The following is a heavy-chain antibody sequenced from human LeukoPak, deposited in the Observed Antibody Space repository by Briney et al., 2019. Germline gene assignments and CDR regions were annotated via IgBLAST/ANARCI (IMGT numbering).Heavy chain of an antibody. J-gene: IGHJ4*02. V-gene: IGHV3-30*04. Sequence: PGRSLRLSCAASGFTFSSYAMHWVRQAPGKGLEWVAVISYDGSNKYYADSVKGRFTISRDNAKNTLYLQMNSLRAEDTAVYYCASMIVVAEKGDYWGQGTLVTVSS. CDR2: ISYDGSNK. CDR1: GFTFSSYA. CDR3: ASMIVVAEKGDY. D-gene: IGHD3-22*01.